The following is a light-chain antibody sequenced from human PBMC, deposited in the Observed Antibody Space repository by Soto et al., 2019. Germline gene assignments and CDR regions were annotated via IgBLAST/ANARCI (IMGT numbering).Light chain of an antibody. Sequence: QSALTQPASVSGSPGQSITISCTGTSSDVGGYNYVSWYQQYPGKAPKLMIYDVSNRPSGVSNRFSGSKSGNTASLTISGLQADDEADYYCSSFTRSSTPYVFGTGTKVTVL. CDR3: SSFTRSSTPYV. J-gene: IGLJ1*01. V-gene: IGLV2-14*03. CDR2: DVS. CDR1: SSDVGGYNY.